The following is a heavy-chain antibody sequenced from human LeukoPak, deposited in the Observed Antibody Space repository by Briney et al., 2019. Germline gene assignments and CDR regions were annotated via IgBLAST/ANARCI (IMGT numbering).Heavy chain of an antibody. V-gene: IGHV7-4-1*02. CDR3: AKEGSGSSLEY. Sequence: ASVKVSCKASGYTFTNSGLNWVRQAPGQGLKWMGWINPNTGNPTYAQGFAGRFVFSLDTSVSTTYLQISSLKAEDTAMYYCAKEGSGSSLEYWGQGTLVTVSS. J-gene: IGHJ4*02. CDR2: INPNTGNP. CDR1: GYTFTNSG. D-gene: IGHD6-6*01.